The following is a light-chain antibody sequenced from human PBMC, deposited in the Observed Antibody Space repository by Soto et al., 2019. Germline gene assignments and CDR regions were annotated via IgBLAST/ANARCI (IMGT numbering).Light chain of an antibody. CDR3: SSYTGSNTLEV. CDR2: DVT. J-gene: IGLJ1*01. CDR1: SSDVGGYNY. V-gene: IGLV2-14*03. Sequence: QSALTQPAPVSGSPGQSITISCTGTSSDVGGYNYVSWYQQHPGKAPKLMIYDVTNRPSGVSNRFSGSKSGNTASLTISGLQAEDEADYYCSSYTGSNTLEVFGTGTKVTVL.